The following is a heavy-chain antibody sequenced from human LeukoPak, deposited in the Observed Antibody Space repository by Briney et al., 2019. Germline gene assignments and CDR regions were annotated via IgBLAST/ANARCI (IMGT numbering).Heavy chain of an antibody. V-gene: IGHV1-2*02. D-gene: IGHD1-1*01. Sequence: ASVKVSCKASGYTFTGYYMHWVRQAPGQGLEWMGWINPKSGGTKYAQKFQVRVTMTKDTSINTAYIELRGLRSDDTAVYYCARGHRVDNSMSYKIDYWGQGTLVTVS. CDR3: ARGHRVDNSMSYKIDY. J-gene: IGHJ4*02. CDR2: INPKSGGT. CDR1: GYTFTGYY.